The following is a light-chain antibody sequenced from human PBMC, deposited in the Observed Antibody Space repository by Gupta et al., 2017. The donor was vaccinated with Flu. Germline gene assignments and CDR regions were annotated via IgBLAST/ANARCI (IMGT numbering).Light chain of an antibody. CDR1: GSNIGSNY. CDR3: AAWDDSLTGWV. V-gene: IGLV1-47*01. CDR2: RNN. J-gene: IGLJ3*02. Sequence: RVTISCSGSGSNIGSNYVYWYQQLPGTAPKLLIYRNNQRPSGVPDRFSGSKSGTSASLAISGLRSEDEADYYCAAWDDSLTGWVFGGGTKLTVL.